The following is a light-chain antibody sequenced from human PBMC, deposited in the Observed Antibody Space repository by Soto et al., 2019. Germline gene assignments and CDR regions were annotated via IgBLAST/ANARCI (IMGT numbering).Light chain of an antibody. CDR2: WAS. J-gene: IGKJ1*01. Sequence: DIVMTQSPDSLAVSLGERATIHCKSSRNVLYRPNSKNYLAWYQQKPGQPPRLLVSWASTRESGVPDRFSGSGSGTDFTLTITSLQAEDVAVYYCQQYYNPPRTFGQGTKVAIK. CDR3: QQYYNPPRT. CDR1: RNVLYRPNSKNY. V-gene: IGKV4-1*01.